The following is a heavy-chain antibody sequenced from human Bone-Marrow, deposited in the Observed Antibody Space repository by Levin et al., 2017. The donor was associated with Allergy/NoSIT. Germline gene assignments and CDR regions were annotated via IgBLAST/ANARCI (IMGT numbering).Heavy chain of an antibody. D-gene: IGHD3-3*01. CDR1: GFSLNTAGVS. Sequence: SGPTLVKPTQTLTLTCSFSGFSLNTAGVSVGWIRQPPGKALEWLALVYWDDDTRYSTSLKSRLTITKDTSKNQVVLTMTNMDPVDTATYYCVHSGSIFGVTDYWGQGTLVTVSS. CDR2: VYWDDDT. J-gene: IGHJ4*02. CDR3: VHSGSIFGVTDY. V-gene: IGHV2-5*02.